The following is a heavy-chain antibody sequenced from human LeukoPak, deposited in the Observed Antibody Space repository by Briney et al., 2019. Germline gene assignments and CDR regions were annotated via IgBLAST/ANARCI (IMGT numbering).Heavy chain of an antibody. Sequence: ASVKVSCKTSGYTFTGYYIHWVRQAPGQGLEWMGWINPNSGGTNYAQKFQGRVTMTRDTSISTAYMELSRLRSDDTAVYYCARDYFDWLLPFDYWGQGTLVTVSS. CDR1: GYTFTGYY. CDR3: ARDYFDWLLPFDY. V-gene: IGHV1-2*02. CDR2: INPNSGGT. D-gene: IGHD3-9*01. J-gene: IGHJ4*02.